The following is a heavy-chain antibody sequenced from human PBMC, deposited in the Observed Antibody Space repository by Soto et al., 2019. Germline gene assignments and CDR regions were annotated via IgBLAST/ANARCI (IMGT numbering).Heavy chain of an antibody. CDR3: ARGASVEMATTTLDY. V-gene: IGHV4-34*01. CDR1: GGSFSGYY. Sequence: SETLSLTCAVYGGSFSGYYWSWIRQPPGKGLEWIGDINHSGSTNYNPPLKSRVTISVDTSKNQFSLKLSSVTAADTAVYYCARGASVEMATTTLDYWGQGTLVTVSS. CDR2: INHSGST. D-gene: IGHD1-1*01. J-gene: IGHJ4*02.